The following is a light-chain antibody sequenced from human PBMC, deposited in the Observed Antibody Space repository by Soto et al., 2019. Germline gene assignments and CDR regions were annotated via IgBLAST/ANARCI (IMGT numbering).Light chain of an antibody. Sequence: EIVMTQSPVTLSVSPGERVTLSCRASQSVSNNLAWYQQKSGQAPRLLIYGASTRVTGIPARFSGSGSGTEFTLTISSLPSEDFAIYYCQQYNNWPPVTFGQGTRLDLK. V-gene: IGKV3-15*01. J-gene: IGKJ5*01. CDR3: QQYNNWPPVT. CDR2: GAS. CDR1: QSVSNN.